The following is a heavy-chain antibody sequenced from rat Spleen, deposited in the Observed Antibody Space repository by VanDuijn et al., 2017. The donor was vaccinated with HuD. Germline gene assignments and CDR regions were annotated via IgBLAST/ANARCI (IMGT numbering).Heavy chain of an antibody. D-gene: IGHD1-10*01. CDR1: GNTFTNYY. J-gene: IGHJ2*01. CDR2: INTGSGGT. Sequence: QVQLQQSGAELAKPGSSVKISCKASGNTFTNYYIGWIKQTTGQGLDYIGYINTGSGGTNYNEKFKGKATLTVDKSSSTAFMQLSSLTPDDSAVYYCARHNVTTGDYFDYWGQGVMVTVSS. V-gene: IGHV1-43*01. CDR3: ARHNVTTGDYFDY.